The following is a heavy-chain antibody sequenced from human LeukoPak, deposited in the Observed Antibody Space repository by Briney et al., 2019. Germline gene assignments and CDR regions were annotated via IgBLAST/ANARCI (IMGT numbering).Heavy chain of an antibody. CDR2: IYTSGST. Sequence: PSQTLSLTCTVSGGSISSGSYYWSWIRQPAGKGLEWIGRIYTSGSTNYNPSLKSRVTISVDTSKNQFSLRLSSVTAADTAMYYCARVEYGDYSKDFDYWGQGILVTVSS. J-gene: IGHJ4*02. V-gene: IGHV4-61*02. CDR3: ARVEYGDYSKDFDY. CDR1: GGSISSGSYY. D-gene: IGHD4-17*01.